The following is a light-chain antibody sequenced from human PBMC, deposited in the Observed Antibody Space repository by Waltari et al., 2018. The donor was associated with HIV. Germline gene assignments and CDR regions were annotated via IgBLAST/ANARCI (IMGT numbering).Light chain of an antibody. J-gene: IGLJ1*01. CDR1: SSDVGGSDP. V-gene: IGLV2-14*01. CDR3: SSYTKGTSLRV. Sequence: QSALTHPAYVSGSPGQSITISCTGTSSDVGGSDPAPCYQQHPGKAPKLMISDVSNRPSGVSNRFSGSKSGTTASLTISGLQAEDEADYYCSSYTKGTSLRVFGTGTTVTVL. CDR2: DVS.